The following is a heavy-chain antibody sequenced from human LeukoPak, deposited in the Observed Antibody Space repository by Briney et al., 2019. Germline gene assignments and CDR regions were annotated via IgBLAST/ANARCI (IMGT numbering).Heavy chain of an antibody. J-gene: IGHJ2*01. CDR3: AREILSGTYGDGKYFDL. V-gene: IGHV4-4*02. CDR2: IWHSGIT. CDR1: GGSISSTNW. D-gene: IGHD1-26*01. Sequence: SETLSLTCAVSGGSISSTNWWSWVRQTPGKGLEWIGEIWHSGITNFNPSLKSRLTMSVDKSKNQFSLKLSSVTAADTAVYLCAREILSGTYGDGKYFDLWGRGTLVTVSS.